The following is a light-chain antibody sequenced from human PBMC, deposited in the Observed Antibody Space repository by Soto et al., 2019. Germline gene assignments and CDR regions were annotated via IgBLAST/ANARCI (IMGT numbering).Light chain of an antibody. CDR1: SSDIGGYNY. CDR2: EVS. Sequence: QSALTQPASVSGSPGQSITISCTGTSSDIGGYNYVSWYQQHPGKAPKLMIYEVSNRPSGVYNRFSGSKSGNTASLTISGLQAEDEDYYYCSSFTSSSTGVFGGGTKLTVL. V-gene: IGLV2-14*01. J-gene: IGLJ3*02. CDR3: SSFTSSSTGV.